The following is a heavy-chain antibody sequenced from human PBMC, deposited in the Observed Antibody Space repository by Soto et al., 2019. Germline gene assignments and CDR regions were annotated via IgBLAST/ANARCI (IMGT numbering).Heavy chain of an antibody. J-gene: IGHJ6*02. V-gene: IGHV4-38-2*02. Sequence: SETLSLTCAVSGYSISSGYYWGWIRQPPGKGLEWIGSIYHSGSTYYNPSLKSRVTISVDTSKNQFSLKLSSVTAADTAVYYCAREGWYYGSGRGYYYGMDVWGQGTTVTVSS. CDR3: AREGWYYGSGRGYYYGMDV. D-gene: IGHD3-10*01. CDR1: GYSISSGYY. CDR2: IYHSGST.